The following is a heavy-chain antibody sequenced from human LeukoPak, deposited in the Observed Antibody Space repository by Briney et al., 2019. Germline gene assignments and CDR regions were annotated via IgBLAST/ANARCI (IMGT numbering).Heavy chain of an antibody. CDR1: GGTFSSYA. CDR2: IIPIFGTA. D-gene: IGHD3-10*01. J-gene: IGHJ6*02. V-gene: IGHV1-69*13. Sequence: ASVKVSCKASGGTFSSYAISWVRQAPGQGLEWMGGIIPIFGTANYAQKFQGRVTITADESTSTAYMELSSLRSEDTAAYYCARVGLHYGSGNYGMDVWGQGSTVTVSS. CDR3: ARVGLHYGSGNYGMDV.